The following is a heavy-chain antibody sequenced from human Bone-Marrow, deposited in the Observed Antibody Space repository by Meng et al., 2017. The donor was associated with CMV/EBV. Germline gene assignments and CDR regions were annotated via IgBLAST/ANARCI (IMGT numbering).Heavy chain of an antibody. Sequence: ASVKVSCKASGYTFTSYGISWVRQAPGQGLEWMGWISAYNGNTNYAQKLQGRVTMTTDTSTSTAYMELRSLRSDDTAVYYCARVARIQLWCVRCYNWFDPWGQGTLVTVSS. CDR3: ARVARIQLWCVRCYNWFDP. CDR1: GYTFTSYG. D-gene: IGHD5-18*01. J-gene: IGHJ5*02. V-gene: IGHV1-18*01. CDR2: ISAYNGNT.